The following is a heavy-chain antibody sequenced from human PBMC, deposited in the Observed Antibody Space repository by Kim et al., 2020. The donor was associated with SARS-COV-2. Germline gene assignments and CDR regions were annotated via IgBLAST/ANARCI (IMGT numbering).Heavy chain of an antibody. CDR3: ARDSGDYYDSSGDKNAFDI. CDR2: ISSSSSTI. V-gene: IGHV3-48*02. D-gene: IGHD3-22*01. J-gene: IGHJ3*02. CDR1: GFTFSSYS. Sequence: GGSLRLSCAASGFTFSSYSMNWVRQAPGKGLEWVSYISSSSSTIYYADSVKGRFTISRDNAKNSLYLQMNSLRDEDTAVYYCARDSGDYYDSSGDKNAFDIWGQGTMVTVSS.